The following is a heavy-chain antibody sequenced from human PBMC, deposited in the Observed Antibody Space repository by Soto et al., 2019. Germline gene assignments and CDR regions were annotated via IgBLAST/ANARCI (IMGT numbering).Heavy chain of an antibody. CDR2: INGNSNHI. V-gene: IGHV3-21*01. J-gene: IGHJ6*02. CDR3: AREQEQRVIEPYDGMDV. Sequence: EVHLVESGGGLVKPGGSLRLSCEASEFSFSSYTMNWVRQAPGKGLEWIASINGNSNHIYYADSVKGRFTISRDNAKNSLFLQLSSLRAEDTAVYYCAREQEQRVIEPYDGMDVWGQGTTVTVSS. D-gene: IGHD2-21*01. CDR1: EFSFSSYT.